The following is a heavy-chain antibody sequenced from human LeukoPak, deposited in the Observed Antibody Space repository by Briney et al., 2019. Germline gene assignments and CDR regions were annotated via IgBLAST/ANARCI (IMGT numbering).Heavy chain of an antibody. Sequence: SETLSLTCAVYGESLNGHYWSWIRQPPGKGLEWIGSIYYSGSTYYNPSLKSRVTISVDTSKNQFSLKLSSVTAADTAVYYCAREGLDLGYWGQGTLVTVSS. CDR2: IYYSGST. V-gene: IGHV4-34*01. J-gene: IGHJ4*02. D-gene: IGHD3-3*01. CDR3: AREGLDLGY. CDR1: GESLNGHY.